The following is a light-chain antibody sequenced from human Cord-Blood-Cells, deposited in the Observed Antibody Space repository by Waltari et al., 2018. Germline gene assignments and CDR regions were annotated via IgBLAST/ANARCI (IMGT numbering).Light chain of an antibody. V-gene: IGKV1-9*01. J-gene: IGKJ5*01. CDR1: QGISSY. CDR2: AAS. Sequence: DIQLTQSPSFLSASVGDRVTITCRASQGISSYLAWYQQQPAKAPKLLIYAASTLQSGVPSRFSGSGSGTEFTLTISSLQPEDFATYYCQQLNSDPITFGQGTRLEIK. CDR3: QQLNSDPIT.